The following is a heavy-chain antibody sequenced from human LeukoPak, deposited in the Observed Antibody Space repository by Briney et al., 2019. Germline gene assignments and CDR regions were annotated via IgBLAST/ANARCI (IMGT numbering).Heavy chain of an antibody. CDR2: INSDGSST. Sequence: PGGSLRLSCAASGFTFSSYLMHWVRQAPGKGLVWVSRINSDGSSTSYADSVKGRFTISRDNAKNTLYLQMNSLRAEDTAVYYCARIAAAGTPKDYWGQRTLVTVSS. V-gene: IGHV3-74*01. J-gene: IGHJ4*02. CDR3: ARIAAAGTPKDY. CDR1: GFTFSSYL. D-gene: IGHD6-13*01.